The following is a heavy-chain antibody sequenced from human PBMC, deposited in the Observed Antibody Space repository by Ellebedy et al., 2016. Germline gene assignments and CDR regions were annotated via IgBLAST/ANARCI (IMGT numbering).Heavy chain of an antibody. Sequence: SETLSLXCTVSGGSISIPDYYWSWIRQYPGEGLEWIGYIYYSGTTYYNPSLKSRVTISVDTSKNQFSLKLSSVTAADTAVYYCARQGPTTVTTPSWFDPWGQGTLVTVSS. CDR1: GGSISIPDYY. CDR3: ARQGPTTVTTPSWFDP. V-gene: IGHV4-39*01. J-gene: IGHJ5*02. D-gene: IGHD4-17*01. CDR2: IYYSGTT.